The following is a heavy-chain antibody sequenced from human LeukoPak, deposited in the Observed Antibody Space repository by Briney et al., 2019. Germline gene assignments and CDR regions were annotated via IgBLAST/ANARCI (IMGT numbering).Heavy chain of an antibody. CDR2: ISGVGTET. V-gene: IGHV3-23*01. D-gene: IGHD4-11*01. Sequence: GGSLRLSCTASGLIFRNYAMTWVRQAPRKGLEWVSTISGVGTETFYADSVKGRFTISRDSSKNTHYLQMSSLRAEDTGIYYCAKGGHYSFFDYWGQGTLVTVSS. CDR3: AKGGHYSFFDY. CDR1: GLIFRNYA. J-gene: IGHJ4*02.